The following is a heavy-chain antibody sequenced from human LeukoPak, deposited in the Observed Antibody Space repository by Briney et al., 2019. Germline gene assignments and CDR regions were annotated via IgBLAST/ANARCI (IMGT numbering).Heavy chain of an antibody. V-gene: IGHV3-30-3*01. D-gene: IGHD1-20*01. Sequence: GGSLRLSCAASGFTFSGYAMHWVRQAPGKGLEWVAVISYDGSNKYYADSVKGRFTISRDNSKNTLYLQMNSLRAEDTAVYYCARGITGTFYYYYGMDVWGQGTTVTVSS. CDR3: ARGITGTFYYYYGMDV. J-gene: IGHJ6*02. CDR1: GFTFSGYA. CDR2: ISYDGSNK.